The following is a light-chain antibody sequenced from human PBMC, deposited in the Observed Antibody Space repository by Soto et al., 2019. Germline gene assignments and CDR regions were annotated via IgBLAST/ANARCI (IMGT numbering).Light chain of an antibody. CDR1: RSNIGSNY. CDR2: RNN. Sequence: QSVLTQPPSASGTPGQRGTISCSGSRSNIGSNYVYWYQQLPGTAPKLLIYRNNQRPSGVPDRFSGSKSGTSASLAISGLRSEDEADYYCAAWDDSLSAVVFGGGTKLTVL. CDR3: AAWDDSLSAVV. J-gene: IGLJ2*01. V-gene: IGLV1-47*01.